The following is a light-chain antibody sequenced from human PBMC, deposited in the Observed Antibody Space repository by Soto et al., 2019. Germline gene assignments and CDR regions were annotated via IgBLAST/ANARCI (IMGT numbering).Light chain of an antibody. J-gene: IGKJ1*01. CDR3: QQYENWRWT. CDR1: QSVHTN. V-gene: IGKV3-15*01. CDR2: GAS. Sequence: EIVMTQSPATLSVSPGERATLSCRASQSVHTNLAWYQQKPGQAPRLIIYGASTRATGVPARFSAIVSGTEFTLNICSLQSEDGEVYDGQQYENWRWTFGQGTKVEIK.